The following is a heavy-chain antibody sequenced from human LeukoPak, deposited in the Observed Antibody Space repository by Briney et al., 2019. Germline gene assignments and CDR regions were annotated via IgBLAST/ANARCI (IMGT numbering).Heavy chain of an antibody. CDR1: GGSISSDY. Sequence: SETLSLTCTVSGGSISSDYWNWIRQPPGKGLEWLAYLYYSGTTNYNPSLKSRITVSSDTSKNQFSLKLSSVTAADTAVYYYARSTMTGPYYFDKWGQGTLVPVSS. CDR3: ARSTMTGPYYFDK. V-gene: IGHV4-59*01. D-gene: IGHD3-10*01. CDR2: LYYSGTT. J-gene: IGHJ4*02.